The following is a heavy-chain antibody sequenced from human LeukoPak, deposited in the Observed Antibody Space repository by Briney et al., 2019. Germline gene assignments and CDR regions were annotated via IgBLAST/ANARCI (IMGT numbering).Heavy chain of an antibody. Sequence: SETLSLTCTVSGYSISSGYYWGWIRQPPGKGLEWIGSIYQSGRTYYNPSLKSRVTISVDTSKNQFSLKLSSVTAADTAVYYCARDFSGSYAAYWGQGTLVTVSS. CDR2: IYQSGRT. D-gene: IGHD1-26*01. CDR3: ARDFSGSYAAY. CDR1: GYSISSGYY. J-gene: IGHJ4*02. V-gene: IGHV4-38-2*02.